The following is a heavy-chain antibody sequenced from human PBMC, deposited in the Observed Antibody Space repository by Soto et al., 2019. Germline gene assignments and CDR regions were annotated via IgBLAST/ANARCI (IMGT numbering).Heavy chain of an antibody. V-gene: IGHV4-34*01. Sequence: SETLSLTCAVYGGSFSGYYWSWIRQPPGKGLEWIGEINHSGSTNYNPSLKSRVTISVDTSKNQFSLKLSSVTAADTAVYYCARVYYGSGSYYRYTSGWFDPWGQGTLVTVSS. CDR2: INHSGST. J-gene: IGHJ5*02. D-gene: IGHD3-10*01. CDR1: GGSFSGYY. CDR3: ARVYYGSGSYYRYTSGWFDP.